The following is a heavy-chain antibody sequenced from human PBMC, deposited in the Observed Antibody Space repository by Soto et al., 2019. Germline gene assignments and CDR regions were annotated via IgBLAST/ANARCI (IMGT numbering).Heavy chain of an antibody. Sequence: QAGGSLRLSCAASGFTFISYAMSWGRQAPGKGLEWVSAISGSGGSTYYADSVKGRFTISRDNSKNTLYLQMNSLRAEDTAVYYCAKELITMIVVVITPPAFDIWGQGTMVTVSS. D-gene: IGHD3-22*01. CDR2: ISGSGGST. J-gene: IGHJ3*02. V-gene: IGHV3-23*01. CDR3: AKELITMIVVVITPPAFDI. CDR1: GFTFISYA.